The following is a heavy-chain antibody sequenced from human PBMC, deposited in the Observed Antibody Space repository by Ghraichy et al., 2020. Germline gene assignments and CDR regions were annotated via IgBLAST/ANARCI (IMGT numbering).Heavy chain of an antibody. Sequence: GGSLRLSCAASGFTFSSYSMNWVRQAPGKGLEWVTYISSSSSTIYYADSVKGRFTISRDNAKNSLYLQMNSLRDEDTAVYYCARDSALIIVGATALDYWGQGTLVTVSS. CDR3: ARDSALIIVGATALDY. CDR2: ISSSSSTI. CDR1: GFTFSSYS. V-gene: IGHV3-48*02. D-gene: IGHD1-26*01. J-gene: IGHJ4*02.